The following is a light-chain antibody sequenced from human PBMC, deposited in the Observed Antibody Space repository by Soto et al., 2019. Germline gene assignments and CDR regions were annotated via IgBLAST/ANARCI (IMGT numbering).Light chain of an antibody. J-gene: IGLJ2*01. V-gene: IGLV2-14*01. Sequence: QSVLTQPASVSGSPGQSITISCTGTSSDIGNYDFVSWYQQVPGTAPKAMIYEVSSRPSWVSNRFSGSKSGNTASLTISGLQAEDEAYYYCSSYTTSTSFILFGGGTKVTV. CDR1: SSDIGNYDF. CDR3: SSYTTSTSFIL. CDR2: EVS.